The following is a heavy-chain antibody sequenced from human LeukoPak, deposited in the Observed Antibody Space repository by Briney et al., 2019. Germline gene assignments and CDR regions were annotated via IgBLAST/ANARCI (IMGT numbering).Heavy chain of an antibody. Sequence: PGGSLRLSCAASGFTFSSYAMHWVRQAPGKGLEWVAVISYDGSNKYYADSVKGRFTISRDNSKNTLYLQMNSLRAEDTAVYYCARESYGDLPYFDYWGQGTLVTVSS. CDR3: ARESYGDLPYFDY. V-gene: IGHV3-30-3*01. J-gene: IGHJ4*02. CDR1: GFTFSSYA. CDR2: ISYDGSNK. D-gene: IGHD4-17*01.